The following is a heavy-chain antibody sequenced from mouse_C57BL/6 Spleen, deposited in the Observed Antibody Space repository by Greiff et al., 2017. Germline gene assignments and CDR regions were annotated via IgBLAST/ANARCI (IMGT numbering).Heavy chain of an antibody. V-gene: IGHV5-17*01. CDR1: GFTFSDYG. Sequence: EVQRVESGGGLVKPGGSLKLSCAASGFTFSDYGMHWVRPAPEKGLEWVEYISSGSSTIYYADTVKGRFTISRDNAKNTLFLQMTSLRSEDTAMYYCARQVATSDWYFDDWGTGTTVTVSS. CDR3: ARQVATSDWYFDD. J-gene: IGHJ1*03. D-gene: IGHD1-1*01. CDR2: ISSGSSTI.